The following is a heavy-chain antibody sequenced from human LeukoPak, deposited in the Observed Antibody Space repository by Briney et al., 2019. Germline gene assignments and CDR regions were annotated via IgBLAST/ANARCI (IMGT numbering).Heavy chain of an antibody. V-gene: IGHV4-39*01. CDR3: ARQTFYKFDY. D-gene: IGHD1-1*01. Sequence: LEWIGSIYYSGSTYYNPSLKSRVTISVDTSKNQFSLKLSSVTAADTAVYYCARQTFYKFDYWGQGTLVTVSS. J-gene: IGHJ4*02. CDR2: IYYSGST.